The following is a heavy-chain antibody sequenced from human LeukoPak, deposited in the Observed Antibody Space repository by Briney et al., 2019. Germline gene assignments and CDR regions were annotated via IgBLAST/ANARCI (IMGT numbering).Heavy chain of an antibody. CDR3: ARDFSGWELLGAFDI. Sequence: ASVKVSCKASGYTFTSYGINWVRQAPGQGLEWMGWISAYNGNTNYAQKLQGRVTMTTDTSTSTAYMELRSLRSDDTAVYYCARDFSGWELLGAFDIWGQGTMVTISS. J-gene: IGHJ3*02. CDR1: GYTFTSYG. D-gene: IGHD1-26*01. CDR2: ISAYNGNT. V-gene: IGHV1-18*01.